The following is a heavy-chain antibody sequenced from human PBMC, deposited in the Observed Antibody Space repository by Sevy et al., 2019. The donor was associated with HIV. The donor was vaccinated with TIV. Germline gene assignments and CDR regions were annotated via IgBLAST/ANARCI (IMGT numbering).Heavy chain of an antibody. V-gene: IGHV3-33*01. CDR1: GFTFSSYS. CDR2: IWYDGSNK. CDR3: ARDIDDFWSGYLY. Sequence: GGSLRLSCAASGFTFSSYSMHWVRQAPGKGLEWVADIWYDGSNKYYADSVKGRFTISRDNSKNTLYLQMNSLRAEDTAVYYCARDIDDFWSGYLYWGQGTLVTVSS. J-gene: IGHJ4*02. D-gene: IGHD3-3*01.